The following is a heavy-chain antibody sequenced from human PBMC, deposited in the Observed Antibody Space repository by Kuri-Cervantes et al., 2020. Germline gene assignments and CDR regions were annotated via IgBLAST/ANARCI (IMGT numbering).Heavy chain of an antibody. CDR3: ARDHYSSSWYLHDYYYYGMDV. Sequence: GESLKISCAASGFTFSSYGMHWVRPAPGKGLEWVAVISYDGSNKYYADSVKGRFTISRDNSKNTLYLQMNSLRAEDTAVYYCARDHYSSSWYLHDYYYYGMDVWGQGTTVTVSS. CDR1: GFTFSSYG. CDR2: ISYDGSNK. D-gene: IGHD6-13*01. J-gene: IGHJ6*02. V-gene: IGHV3-30*03.